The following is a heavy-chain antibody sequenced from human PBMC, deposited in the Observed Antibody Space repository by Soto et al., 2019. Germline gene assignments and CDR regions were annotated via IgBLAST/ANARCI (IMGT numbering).Heavy chain of an antibody. Sequence: QVQLVESGGGVVQPGRSLRLSCVVPGSIFSGYGMHWVRQAPGKGLEWVAVIWYDGSNKYYADSVEGRFTISRDNSKNTLYLQMDSLRVEDTAVYYCARAGIGGTAFRGYCDYWGQGTLVTVSS. CDR2: IWYDGSNK. CDR3: ARAGIGGTAFRGYCDY. D-gene: IGHD1-7*01. J-gene: IGHJ4*02. V-gene: IGHV3-33*01. CDR1: GSIFSGYG.